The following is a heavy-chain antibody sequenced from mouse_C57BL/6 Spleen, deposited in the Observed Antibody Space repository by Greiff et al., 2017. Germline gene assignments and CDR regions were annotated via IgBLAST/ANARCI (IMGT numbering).Heavy chain of an antibody. Sequence: VQLQQSGAELMKPGASVKLSCKATGYTFTGYWIEWVKQRPGHGLEWIGEILPGSGSTNYNEKFKGKATFTADTSSNTAYMQLSSLTTEDSAIYYCARSLHGNYVVRALFWGQGTLVTVSA. D-gene: IGHD2-1*01. J-gene: IGHJ3*01. CDR1: GYTFTGYW. V-gene: IGHV1-9*01. CDR2: ILPGSGST. CDR3: ARSLHGNYVVRALF.